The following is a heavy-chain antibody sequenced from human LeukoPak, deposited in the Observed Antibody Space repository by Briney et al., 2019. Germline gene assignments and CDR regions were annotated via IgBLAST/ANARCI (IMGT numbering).Heavy chain of an antibody. V-gene: IGHV4-34*01. D-gene: IGHD3-3*01. CDR3: ARGGRGFWSGYAARAFDI. Sequence: SETLSLTCAVYGGSFSGYYWSWIRQPPGKGLEWIGEINHSGSTNYNPSLKSRVTISVDTSKNQFSLKLSSVTAADTAVYYCARGGRGFWSGYAARAFDIWGQGPMVTVSS. CDR2: INHSGST. CDR1: GGSFSGYY. J-gene: IGHJ3*02.